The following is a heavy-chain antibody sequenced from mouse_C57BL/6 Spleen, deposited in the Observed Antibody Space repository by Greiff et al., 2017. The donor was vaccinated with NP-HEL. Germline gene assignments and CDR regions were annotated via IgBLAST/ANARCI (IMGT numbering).Heavy chain of an antibody. CDR1: GYSITSGYY. V-gene: IGHV3-6*01. Sequence: EVQLQESGPGLVKPSQSLSLTCSVTGYSITSGYYWNWIRQFPGNKLEWMGYISYDGSNNYNPSLKNRISITRDTSKNQFFLKLNSVTTEDTATYYCARVPLYYGSLYFDYWGQGTTLTVSS. CDR2: ISYDGSN. CDR3: ARVPLYYGSLYFDY. J-gene: IGHJ2*01. D-gene: IGHD1-1*01.